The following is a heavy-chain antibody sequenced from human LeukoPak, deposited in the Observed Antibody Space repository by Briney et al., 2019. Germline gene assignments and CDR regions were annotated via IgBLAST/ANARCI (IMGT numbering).Heavy chain of an antibody. V-gene: IGHV3-20*04. D-gene: IGHD2/OR15-2a*01. CDR2: INWNGGST. J-gene: IGHJ4*02. CDR3: ARVNGLYGRRYYFDY. Sequence: GGSLRLSCAASGFTFDDSVMSWVRQAPGKGLEWVSGINWNGGSTGYADSVKGRFTISRDNAKNSQYLQMNSLRAEDTAVYYCARVNGLYGRRYYFDYWGQGTPVTVSS. CDR1: GFTFDDSV.